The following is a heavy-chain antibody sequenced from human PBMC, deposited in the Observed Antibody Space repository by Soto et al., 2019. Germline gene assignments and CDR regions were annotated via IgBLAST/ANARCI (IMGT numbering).Heavy chain of an antibody. V-gene: IGHV4-39*01. CDR1: GGSISSSSYY. J-gene: IGHJ3*02. CDR2: IYYSGST. Sequence: QLQLQESGPGLVKPSETLSLTCTVSGGSISSSSYYWGWIRQPPGKGLEWIGSIYYSGSTYYNPSLKSRVTISVDTSKNQFSLKLSSVTAADTAVYYCARQYSYGSDAFDIWGQGTMVTVSS. D-gene: IGHD5-18*01. CDR3: ARQYSYGSDAFDI.